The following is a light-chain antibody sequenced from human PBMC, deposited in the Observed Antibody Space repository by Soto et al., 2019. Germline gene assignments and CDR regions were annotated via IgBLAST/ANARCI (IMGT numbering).Light chain of an antibody. CDR1: QSISSN. CDR2: GAS. CDR3: QQYNTWRQIS. Sequence: EILMTQSPATLSVSPGERATLSCRASQSISSNVGWYQQKPGQAPRLLIYGASNRATGIPARFSGSGSGTEFTLTISSLQSEDSAVYFCQQYNTWRQISFGQGTRLEIK. J-gene: IGKJ5*01. V-gene: IGKV3-15*01.